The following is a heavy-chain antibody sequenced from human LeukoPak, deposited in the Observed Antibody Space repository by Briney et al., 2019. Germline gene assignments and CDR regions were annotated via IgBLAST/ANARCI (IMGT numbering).Heavy chain of an antibody. CDR2: ISGSGGTT. CDR1: RXTFSSYF. D-gene: IGHD6-19*01. J-gene: IGHJ2*01. CDR3: AKDVPGGWWYFDL. V-gene: IGHV3-23*01. Sequence: GGSLRLSCAASRXTFSSYFMSWVRQAPGKGLEWVSVISGSGGTTYYAVSVKGRFTISRDNSKNTLYQQMNSLRAEDTAVYYCAKDVPGGWWYFDLWGRGTLVTVSS.